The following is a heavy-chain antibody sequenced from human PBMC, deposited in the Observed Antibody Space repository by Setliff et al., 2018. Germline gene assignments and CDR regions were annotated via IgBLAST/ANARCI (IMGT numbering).Heavy chain of an antibody. Sequence: GGSLRLSCAASGFTISSYTMSWVRQAPGKGLEWVSSISSSSGSTIYYADSVKGRFTISRDNAKNSLYLQMNSLRAEDTAVYYCARGSGYLTSFYYYYYGMDVWGQGTTVTVSS. CDR2: ISSSSGSTI. V-gene: IGHV3-48*04. D-gene: IGHD5-12*01. CDR3: ARGSGYLTSFYYYYYGMDV. J-gene: IGHJ6*02. CDR1: GFTISSYT.